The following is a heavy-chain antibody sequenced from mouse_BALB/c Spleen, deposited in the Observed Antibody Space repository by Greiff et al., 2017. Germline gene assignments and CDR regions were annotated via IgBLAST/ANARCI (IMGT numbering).Heavy chain of an antibody. CDR1: GFDFSRYW. Sequence: EVQLVESGGGLVQPGGSLNLSCAASGFDFSRYWMSWARQAPGKGQEWIGEINPGSSTINYTPSLKDKFIISRDNAKNTLYLQMSKVRSEDTALYYCARVAYYRYDGGYAMDYWGQGTSVTVSS. CDR2: INPGSSTI. CDR3: ARVAYYRYDGGYAMDY. D-gene: IGHD2-14*01. V-gene: IGHV4-2*02. J-gene: IGHJ4*01.